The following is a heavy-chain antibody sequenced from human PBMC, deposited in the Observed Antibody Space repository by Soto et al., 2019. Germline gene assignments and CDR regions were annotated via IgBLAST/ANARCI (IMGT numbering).Heavy chain of an antibody. D-gene: IGHD2-15*01. CDR1: GFTFTSSA. Sequence: SVKVSCKASGFTFTSSAVQWVRQARGQRLEWIGWIVVGGGNTNYAQKFQERVTITRDMSTSTAYMELSSLRSEDTAVYYCAADRSVVGSDAFDIWGQGTMVTVSS. CDR2: IVVGGGNT. V-gene: IGHV1-58*01. CDR3: AADRSVVGSDAFDI. J-gene: IGHJ3*02.